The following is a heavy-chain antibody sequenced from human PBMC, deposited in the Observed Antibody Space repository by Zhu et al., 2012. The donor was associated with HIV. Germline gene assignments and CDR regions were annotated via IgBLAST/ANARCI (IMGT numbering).Heavy chain of an antibody. CDR2: TYHSGST. Sequence: QVQLQESGPGLVKPSETLSLTCTVSGGSVSSGTYYWSWIRQPPGKRLEWIGFTYHSGSTNYNPSLKSRVALSVDTSKNQFSLKVTSVTAADTAIYYCARTVGAAASFYNYYMDVWGKGTTVTVSS. CDR3: ARTVGAAASFYNYYMDV. CDR1: GGSVSSGTYY. V-gene: IGHV4-61*01. J-gene: IGHJ6*03. D-gene: IGHD6-13*01.